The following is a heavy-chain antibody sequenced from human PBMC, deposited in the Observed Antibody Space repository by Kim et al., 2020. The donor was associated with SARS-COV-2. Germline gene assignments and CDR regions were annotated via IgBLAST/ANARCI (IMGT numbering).Heavy chain of an antibody. CDR2: VHPEGNQK. CDR3: ARGNPHLGDEDVFDI. V-gene: IGHV3-7*03. Sequence: GGSLRLSCAASQFTLKIYWMSWVRQAPGKGLEWVANVHPEGNQKFYVGSVEGRFTISRDNVKNSLYLQMNSLRVEDTAVYYCARGNPHLGDEDVFDIWGQGTMVTVSS. CDR1: QFTLKIYW. D-gene: IGHD4-4*01. J-gene: IGHJ3*02.